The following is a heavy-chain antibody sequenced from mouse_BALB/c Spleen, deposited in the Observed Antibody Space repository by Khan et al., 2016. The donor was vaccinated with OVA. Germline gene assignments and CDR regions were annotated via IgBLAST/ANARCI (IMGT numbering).Heavy chain of an antibody. Sequence: QVQLKQSGPELVRPGVSVKISCKGSGYTFTDYAVHWMKQSHTKSLEWIGIISTYSGNTNYNQNFKGKATMTVDKSSSTAYMELARLTSDDSAIYYCARPAYDGYYDYWGQGTTLTVSS. CDR3: ARPAYDGYYDY. CDR1: GYTFTDYA. D-gene: IGHD2-3*01. V-gene: IGHV1S137*01. J-gene: IGHJ2*01. CDR2: ISTYSGNT.